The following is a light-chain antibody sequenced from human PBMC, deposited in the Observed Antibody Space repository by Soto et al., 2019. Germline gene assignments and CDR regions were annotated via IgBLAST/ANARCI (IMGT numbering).Light chain of an antibody. CDR1: TLGSKF. CDR2: EDT. Sequence: SYELTQPPSVSVSPGQTANITCSGNTLGSKFVFWYQQKAGQSPMVVIYEDTKRPSGIPERFSGSNSGNTATLTLSGTQALDEADFYCQAWDSGTVVFGGGTKVTVL. CDR3: QAWDSGTVV. V-gene: IGLV3-1*01. J-gene: IGLJ2*01.